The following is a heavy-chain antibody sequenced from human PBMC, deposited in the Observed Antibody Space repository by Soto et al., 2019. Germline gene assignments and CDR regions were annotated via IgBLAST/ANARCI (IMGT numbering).Heavy chain of an antibody. Sequence: GGSLRLSCAASGFTFSSYDMHWVRQATGKGLEWVSTIATAGDTYYPGSVKGRFTISRETAKNSLFLQMNSLRAEDTAVYYCARGISGYYFFDYWGQGTLVTVS. CDR1: GFTFSSYD. CDR2: IATAGDT. CDR3: ARGISGYYFFDY. V-gene: IGHV3-13*01. D-gene: IGHD3-22*01. J-gene: IGHJ4*02.